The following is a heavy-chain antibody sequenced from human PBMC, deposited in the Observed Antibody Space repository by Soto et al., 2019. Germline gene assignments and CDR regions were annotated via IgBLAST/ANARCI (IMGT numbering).Heavy chain of an antibody. V-gene: IGHV1-69*13. J-gene: IGHJ5*02. D-gene: IGHD2-15*01. CDR1: GGTFSSYA. CDR3: ARSLFIRMVVAATGFDP. CDR2: IIPIFGTA. Sequence: PVKVSCKASGGTFSSYAISWVRQAPGQGLEWMGGIIPIFGTANYAQKFQGRVTITADESTSTAYMELSSLRSEDTAVYYCARSLFIRMVVAATGFDPWGQGTLVTVSS.